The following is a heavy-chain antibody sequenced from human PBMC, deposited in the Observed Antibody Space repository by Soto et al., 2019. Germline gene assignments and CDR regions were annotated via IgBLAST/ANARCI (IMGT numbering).Heavy chain of an antibody. CDR1: GFTFSDYY. Sequence: PGGSLRLSCAASGFTFSDYYMSWVRQAPGKGLEWVSYISSSGSTIYYADSVKGRFTISRDNAKNSLYLQMNSLRAEDTAVYYCARDASSRLAGDWFDPWGQGTLVTVSS. D-gene: IGHD6-13*01. J-gene: IGHJ5*02. CDR2: ISSSGSTI. CDR3: ARDASSRLAGDWFDP. V-gene: IGHV3-11*01.